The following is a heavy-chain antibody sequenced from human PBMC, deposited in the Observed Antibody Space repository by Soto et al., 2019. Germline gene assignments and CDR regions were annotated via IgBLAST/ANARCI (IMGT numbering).Heavy chain of an antibody. V-gene: IGHV3-23*01. CDR3: AKGGESSSWPGTADY. Sequence: QPGGSLRLSCAASGFTFSSYAMSWVRQAPGKGLEWVSAISGSGGSTYYADSVKGRFTISRDNSKNTLYLQMNSLRAEDTAVYYCAKGGESSSWPGTADYWGQGTLVTAPQ. J-gene: IGHJ4*02. CDR1: GFTFSSYA. CDR2: ISGSGGST. D-gene: IGHD6-13*01.